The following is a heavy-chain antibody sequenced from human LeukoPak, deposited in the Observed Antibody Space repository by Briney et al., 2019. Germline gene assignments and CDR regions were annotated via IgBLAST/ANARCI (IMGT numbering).Heavy chain of an antibody. J-gene: IGHJ3*02. CDR3: ARDTPMVIDAFDI. CDR1: GYTFTSYY. Sequence: SVKVSCKASGYTFTSYYMHWVRQAPGQGLEWMGRIIPILGIANYAQKFQGRVTITADKSTSTAYMELSSLRSEDTALYYCARDTPMVIDAFDIWGQGTMVTVSS. CDR2: IIPILGIA. D-gene: IGHD5-18*01. V-gene: IGHV1-69*04.